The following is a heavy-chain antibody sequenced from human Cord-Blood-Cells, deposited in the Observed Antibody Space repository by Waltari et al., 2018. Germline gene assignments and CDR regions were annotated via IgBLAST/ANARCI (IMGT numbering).Heavy chain of an antibody. J-gene: IGHJ2*01. V-gene: IGHV4-39*07. CDR2: IYYSGST. D-gene: IGHD3-22*01. CDR3: AGSSDYYDSSGYYWYFDL. CDR1: GGSISSSSSY. Sequence: QLQLQESGPGLVKPSETLSLTCTVSGGSISSSSSYWGRTRQPQGKGLEWIGSIYYSGSTYYNPSLKSRVTISVDTSKNQFSLKLSSVTAADTAVYYCAGSSDYYDSSGYYWYFDLWGRGTLVTVSS.